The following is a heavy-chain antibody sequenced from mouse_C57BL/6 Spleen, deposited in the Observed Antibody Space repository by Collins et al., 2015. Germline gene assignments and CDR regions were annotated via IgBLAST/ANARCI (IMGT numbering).Heavy chain of an antibody. J-gene: IGHJ4*01. V-gene: IGHV1-82*01. Sequence: QVQLQQSGPELVKPEASVKISCKASGYAFSSSWMNWVKQRPGKGLEWIGRIYPGDGDTNYNGKFKGKATLTADKSSSTAYMQLSSLTSEDSAVYFCARIYDGYPYAMDYWGQGTSVTVSS. CDR1: GYAFSSSW. CDR2: IYPGDGDT. D-gene: IGHD2-3*01. CDR3: ARIYDGYPYAMDY.